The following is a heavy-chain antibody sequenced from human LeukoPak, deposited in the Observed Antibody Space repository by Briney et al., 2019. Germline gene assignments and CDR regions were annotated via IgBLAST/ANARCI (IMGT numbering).Heavy chain of an antibody. Sequence: ASVKVSCKASGGTFSSYAISWVRQAPGQGLEWMGGIIPIFGTANYAQKFQGRVTITADESTSTAYMELSSLRSEDTAVYYCAEGLEGTGTTLCWGQGTLVTVSS. V-gene: IGHV1-69*13. D-gene: IGHD1-1*01. CDR1: GGTFSSYA. CDR2: IIPIFGTA. CDR3: AEGLEGTGTTLC. J-gene: IGHJ4*02.